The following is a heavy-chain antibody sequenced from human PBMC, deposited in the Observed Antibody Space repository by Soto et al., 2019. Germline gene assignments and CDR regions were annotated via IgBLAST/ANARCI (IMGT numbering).Heavy chain of an antibody. CDR3: VQRSPVYRCFAY. Sequence: QITLKESGPTLVKPTQTLTLTCTFSGFSLSTSGVGVGWVRQPPGEALEWLAVIYWDDDKRYSPSLKTRLTITTDTSKNQVVLTMTNMDPVDTATYFCVQRSPVYRCFAYWGQGTLVTVSS. CDR2: IYWDDDK. D-gene: IGHD3-16*02. V-gene: IGHV2-5*02. CDR1: GFSLSTSGVG. J-gene: IGHJ4*02.